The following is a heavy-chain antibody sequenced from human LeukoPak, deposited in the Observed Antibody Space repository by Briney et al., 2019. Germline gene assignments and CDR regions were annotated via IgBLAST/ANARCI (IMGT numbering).Heavy chain of an antibody. V-gene: IGHV3-9*01. CDR1: GFTFDDYA. CDR3: AKDLGLLWFGETRRDAFDI. J-gene: IGHJ3*02. CDR2: INWNSGSI. Sequence: HPGRSLRLSCAASGFTFDDYAMHWVRQAPGKGLEWVSGINWNSGSIGYADSVKGRFTISRDNAKNSLYLQMNSLRAEDTALCYCAKDLGLLWFGETRRDAFDIWGQGTMVTVSS. D-gene: IGHD3-10*01.